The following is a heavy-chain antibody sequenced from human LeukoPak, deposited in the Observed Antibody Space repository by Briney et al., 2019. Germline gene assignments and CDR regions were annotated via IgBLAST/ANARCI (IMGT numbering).Heavy chain of an antibody. D-gene: IGHD2-2*02. CDR2: IIPIFGTA. J-gene: IGHJ6*03. CDR1: GGTFSSYA. CDR3: AGGPYCSSTSCYIRGNNYYYYMDV. Sequence: SVKVSCKASGGTFSSYAISWVRQAPGQGLEWMGGIIPIFGTANYAQKFQGRVTITTDESTSTAYMELSSLRSEDTAVYYCAGGPYCSSTSCYIRGNNYYYYMDVWGKGTTVTVSS. V-gene: IGHV1-69*05.